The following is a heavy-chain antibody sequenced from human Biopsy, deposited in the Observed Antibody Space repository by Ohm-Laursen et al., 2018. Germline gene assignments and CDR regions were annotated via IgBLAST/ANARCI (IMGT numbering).Heavy chain of an antibody. CDR1: GFTFTSYA. CDR3: ARDGKRWDYSTYFSWHFDL. Sequence: SLRLSCAASGFTFTSYAMHWVRQAPGKGLEWVAVISFDGSGEYYADSLQGRFIISRDNPKNTVDLQMNSLRAEDTAVYFCARDGKRWDYSTYFSWHFDLWDRGTLVTVST. D-gene: IGHD4-11*01. J-gene: IGHJ2*01. CDR2: ISFDGSGE. V-gene: IGHV3-30*03.